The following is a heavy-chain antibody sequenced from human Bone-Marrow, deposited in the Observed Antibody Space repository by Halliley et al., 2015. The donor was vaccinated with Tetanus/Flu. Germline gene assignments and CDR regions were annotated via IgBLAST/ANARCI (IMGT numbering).Heavy chain of an antibody. Sequence: LGWIGYIYYSGRTYYNPSLKSRVTISIDTSNNQFSLKLSSVTAADTAVFYCARGVADRNWFDPWGQGTLVTVSS. CDR2: IYYSGRT. CDR3: ARGVADRNWFDP. V-gene: IGHV4-31*02. J-gene: IGHJ5*02. D-gene: IGHD6-13*01.